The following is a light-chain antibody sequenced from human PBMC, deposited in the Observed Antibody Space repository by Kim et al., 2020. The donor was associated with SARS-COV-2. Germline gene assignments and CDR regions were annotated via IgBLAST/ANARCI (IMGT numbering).Light chain of an antibody. J-gene: IGLJ2*01. CDR2: DNT. CDR1: SSNIGNNS. V-gene: IGLV1-51*01. CDR3: GTWDSSLSTVV. Sequence: QNVAISCPGSSSNIGNNSVSWYQQLPGTAPKLFIYDNTERPSGIPDRFSGSKSGTSATLGITGLHTGDEADYYCGTWDSSLSTVVFGGGTKVTVL.